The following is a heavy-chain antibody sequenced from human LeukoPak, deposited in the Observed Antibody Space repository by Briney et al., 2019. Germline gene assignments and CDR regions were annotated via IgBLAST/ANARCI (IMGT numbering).Heavy chain of an antibody. D-gene: IGHD3-10*01. Sequence: PGGSLRLSCAASGFTFSNYGMDWIRQPPGKGLEWIGEINHSGSTNYNPSLKSRVTISVDTSKNQFSLKLSSVTAADTAVYYCARDKRGRGFHVDYWGQGTLVTVSS. CDR1: GFTFSNYG. J-gene: IGHJ4*02. V-gene: IGHV4-34*01. CDR3: ARDKRGRGFHVDY. CDR2: INHSGST.